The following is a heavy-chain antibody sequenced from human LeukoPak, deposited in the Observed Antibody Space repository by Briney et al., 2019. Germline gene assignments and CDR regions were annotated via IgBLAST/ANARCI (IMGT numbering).Heavy chain of an antibody. CDR2: ISAGGDST. CDR3: AKDPYSYGLPFNY. Sequence: GGSLRLSCAASGFTFSSYVMSWVRQAPGKGLEWVSGISAGGDSTYYAGSVKGRFTISRDNSKNTLYLQMNSLRAEDTAVYYCAKDPYSYGLPFNYWGQGTLVTVSS. CDR1: GFTFSSYV. D-gene: IGHD5-18*01. J-gene: IGHJ4*02. V-gene: IGHV3-23*01.